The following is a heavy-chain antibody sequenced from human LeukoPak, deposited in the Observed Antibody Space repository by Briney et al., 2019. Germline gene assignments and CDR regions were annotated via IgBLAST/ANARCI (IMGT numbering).Heavy chain of an antibody. J-gene: IGHJ4*02. V-gene: IGHV3-30-3*01. CDR1: GFTFSSYA. CDR3: AREIRVTMVRGVLDY. D-gene: IGHD3-10*01. Sequence: PGGSLRLSCAASGFTFSSYAMHWVRQAPGKGLEWVAVISYDGSNKYYADSVKGRFTISRDNSKNTLYVQMNSPRAEDTTVYYCAREIRVTMVRGVLDYWGQGTLVTVSS. CDR2: ISYDGSNK.